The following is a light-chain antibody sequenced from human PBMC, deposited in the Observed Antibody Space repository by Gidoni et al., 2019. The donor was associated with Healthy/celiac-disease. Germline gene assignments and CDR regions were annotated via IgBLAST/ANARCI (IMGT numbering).Light chain of an antibody. V-gene: IGLV3-1*01. CDR1: NLGDKY. Sequence: SYELPQPPSVSVSPRQNASLTCSGDNLGDKYACWYQQKPGQSPVLVIYKDSKRPSGIPERFSGSNSGNTATLTISGTQAMDEADYYCQAGDSSTVVFGGGTKLTVL. J-gene: IGLJ2*01. CDR2: KDS. CDR3: QAGDSSTVV.